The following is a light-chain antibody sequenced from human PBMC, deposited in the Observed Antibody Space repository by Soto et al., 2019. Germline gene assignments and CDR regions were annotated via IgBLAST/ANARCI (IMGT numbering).Light chain of an antibody. J-gene: IGKJ4*01. CDR3: QQYGTSPLT. CDR1: QTVSSND. V-gene: IGKV3-20*01. CDR2: SAS. Sequence: EIVLTQSPGTLSLSPGERATLSCRASQTVSSNDLAWYQQKPGQAPRLLIYSASTRATGIPDRFSGSVSGTDFTLTISRLEPEDLAVYYGQQYGTSPLTFGGGTMVDIK.